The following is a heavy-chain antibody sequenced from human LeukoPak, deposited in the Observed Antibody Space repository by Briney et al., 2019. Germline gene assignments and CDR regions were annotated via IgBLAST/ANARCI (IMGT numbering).Heavy chain of an antibody. Sequence: TGGSLRLSCAASGFTFSSYSMNWVRQAPGKGLEWVSSISSSSSYIYYADSVKGRFTISRDNAKNSLYLQMNSLRAEDTAVYYCARADTAMVLYYYYMDVWGKGTTVTVSS. CDR3: ARADTAMVLYYYYMDV. CDR2: ISSSSSYI. CDR1: GFTFSSYS. D-gene: IGHD5-18*01. V-gene: IGHV3-21*01. J-gene: IGHJ6*03.